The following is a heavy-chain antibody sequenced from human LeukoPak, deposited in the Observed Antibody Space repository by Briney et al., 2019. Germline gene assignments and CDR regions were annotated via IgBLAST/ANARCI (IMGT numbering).Heavy chain of an antibody. V-gene: IGHV1-46*01. Sequence: ASVKVSCKASGYTFTSYYIHWVRQAPGQGPEWVGIINPSSGYTTYAQKFQGRVTMTRDASTSTVYMELSSLRSEDTAVYYCARDGFEYYFDYWGQGTLVTVSS. CDR3: ARDGFEYYFDY. J-gene: IGHJ4*02. D-gene: IGHD5-12*01. CDR1: GYTFTSYY. CDR2: INPSSGYT.